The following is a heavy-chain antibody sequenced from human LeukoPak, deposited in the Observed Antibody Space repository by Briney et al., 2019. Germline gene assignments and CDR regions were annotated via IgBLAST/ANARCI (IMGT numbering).Heavy chain of an antibody. CDR2: ISGSGGST. J-gene: IGHJ4*02. Sequence: GGSLRLSCAPSGFTLSSYAMSWVRHAPGKGLEWVSTISGSGGSTNYADSVKDRLTISRDNSKNTLYLKMKSLRAEDTAIYYCAKGLGSGWYVFNYWGQGTLVTVS. CDR3: AKGLGSGWYVFNY. CDR1: GFTLSSYA. D-gene: IGHD6-19*01. V-gene: IGHV3-23*01.